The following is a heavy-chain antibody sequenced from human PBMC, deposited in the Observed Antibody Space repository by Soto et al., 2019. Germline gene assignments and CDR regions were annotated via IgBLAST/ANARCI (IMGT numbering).Heavy chain of an antibody. J-gene: IGHJ3*02. V-gene: IGHV1-46*01. CDR3: ARSILPPDAFDI. Sequence: ASVKVSCKASGYTFTSYYMHWVRQAPGQGLEWMGIINPSGGSTSYAQKFQGRVTTTRDTSTSTVYMELSSLRSEDTAVYYCARSILPPDAFDIWGQGTMVTVSS. CDR1: GYTFTSYY. CDR2: INPSGGST.